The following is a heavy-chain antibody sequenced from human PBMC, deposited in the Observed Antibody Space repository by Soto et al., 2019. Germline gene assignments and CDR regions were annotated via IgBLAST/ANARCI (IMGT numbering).Heavy chain of an antibody. J-gene: IGHJ4*02. V-gene: IGHV4-30-2*01. CDR2: IYHSGST. Sequence: SETLSLTCAVSGGSISSGGYSWSWIRQPPGKGLEWIGYIYHSGSTYYNPSLKSRVTISVDKSKNQFSLKLSSVTAADTAVYYCASVAKTLNLPDYWGQGSLVTVSS. CDR3: ASVAKTLNLPDY. CDR1: GGSISSGGYS. D-gene: IGHD1-1*01.